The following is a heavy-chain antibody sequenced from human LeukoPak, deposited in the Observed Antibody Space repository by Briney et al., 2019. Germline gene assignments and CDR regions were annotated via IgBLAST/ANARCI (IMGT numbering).Heavy chain of an antibody. D-gene: IGHD3-22*01. J-gene: IGHJ1*01. CDR1: GFTFSYYY. Sequence: GGSLSLSCAASGFTFSYYYMSWVRRAPGKGLEGVANIKQDGSEKYYVDSVKGRFTISRDNAKNSLYLQMNSLRADDTAVYYSATYSSLNRREFQYWGQGTLLTVSS. V-gene: IGHV3-7*01. CDR3: ATYSSLNRREFQY. CDR2: IKQDGSEK.